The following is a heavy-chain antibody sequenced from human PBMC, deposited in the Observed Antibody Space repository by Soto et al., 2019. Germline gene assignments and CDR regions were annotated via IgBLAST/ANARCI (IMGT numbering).Heavy chain of an antibody. J-gene: IGHJ4*02. V-gene: IGHV3-30*04. CDR1: GFTFSNYA. D-gene: IGHD5-12*01. CDR3: ARDSRTDGYKYDFFDY. Sequence: QVQLVESGGGVVQPGRSLRLSCTASGFTFSNYAIHWVRQAPGKGLEWVALISYDGRDEYYADSVKGRFTISRDNSKNTLYLQMNRLRAEDTGMFYCARDSRTDGYKYDFFDYWGLGSLVTISS. CDR2: ISYDGRDE.